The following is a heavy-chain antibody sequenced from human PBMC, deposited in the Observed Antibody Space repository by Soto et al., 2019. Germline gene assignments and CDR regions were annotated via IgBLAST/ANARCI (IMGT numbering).Heavy chain of an antibody. J-gene: IGHJ4*02. Sequence: SETLSLTCTVSGGSISSSSYYWGWIRQPPGKGLEWIGSIYYSGSTYYNPSLKSRVTISVDTSKNQFSLKLSSVTAADTAVYYCARLNYDFWSGSPPYFDYWGQGTLVTVSS. V-gene: IGHV4-39*01. CDR1: GGSISSSSYY. CDR2: IYYSGST. CDR3: ARLNYDFWSGSPPYFDY. D-gene: IGHD3-3*01.